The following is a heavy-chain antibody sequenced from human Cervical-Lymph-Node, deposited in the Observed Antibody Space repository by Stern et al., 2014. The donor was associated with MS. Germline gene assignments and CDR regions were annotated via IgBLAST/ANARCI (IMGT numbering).Heavy chain of an antibody. D-gene: IGHD3-3*01. V-gene: IGHV1-69*17. J-gene: IGHJ6*02. CDR2: IIPIFGIA. Sequence: VQLVESGAEVKKPGSSVKVSCKASGGTFSSYAISWVRQAPGQGLEWMGGIIPIFGIANYAQKFQGRVTITADKSTSTAYMELSSLRSEDTAVYYCALLDNYDFWSGSYNYGMDVWGQGTTVTVSS. CDR3: ALLDNYDFWSGSYNYGMDV. CDR1: GGTFSSYA.